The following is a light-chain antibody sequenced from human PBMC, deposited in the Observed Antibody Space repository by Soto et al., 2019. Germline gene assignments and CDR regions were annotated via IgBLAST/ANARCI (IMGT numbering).Light chain of an antibody. CDR1: RSISDS. CDR3: LQYSSHSWT. Sequence: DIQLTQSPSSLSLSVGEGVTLTCLASRSISDSLAWYQQKPGQAPELLIFDASNLKSGVSSRFSGSGSGTDFTLTISRLQPDDVATYYCLQYSSHSWTFGQGTKVDIK. J-gene: IGKJ1*01. CDR2: DAS. V-gene: IGKV1-5*01.